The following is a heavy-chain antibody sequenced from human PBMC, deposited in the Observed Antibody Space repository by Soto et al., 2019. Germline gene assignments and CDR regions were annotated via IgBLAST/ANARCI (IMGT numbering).Heavy chain of an antibody. D-gene: IGHD1-1*01. J-gene: IGHJ4*02. Sequence: GRYLILSCVASGSPVLSYGMSCVRQAAGKRLDWVSDIRGSGVSTYYRDSVKGRFTISRDNSKNTVYLQMNSLRAEDTAVYYCAKDQSITTRKTDFAYWGQGAPVTVSS. CDR1: GSPVLSYG. V-gene: IGHV3-23*01. CDR3: AKDQSITTRKTDFAY. CDR2: IRGSGVST.